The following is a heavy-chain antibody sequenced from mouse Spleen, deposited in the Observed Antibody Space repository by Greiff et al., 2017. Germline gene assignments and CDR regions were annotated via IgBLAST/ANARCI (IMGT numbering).Heavy chain of an antibody. CDR1: GYSITSGYY. CDR2: ISYDGSN. V-gene: IGHV3-6*01. D-gene: IGHD3-2*02. Sequence: EVKLVESGPGLVKPSQSLSLTCSVTGYSITSGYYWNWIRQFPGNKLEWMGYISYDGSNNYNPSLKNRISITRDTSKNQFFLKLNSVTTEDTATYYCARIDSSGFFWFAYWGQGTLVTVSA. CDR3: ARIDSSGFFWFAY. J-gene: IGHJ3*01.